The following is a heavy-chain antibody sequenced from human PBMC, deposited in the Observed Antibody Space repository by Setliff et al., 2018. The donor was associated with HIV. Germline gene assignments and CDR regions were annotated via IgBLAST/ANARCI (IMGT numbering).Heavy chain of an antibody. J-gene: IGHJ3*02. V-gene: IGHV4-4*09. CDR1: GDSFSSYY. CDR2: IYSSGST. Sequence: SETLSLTCTVSGDSFSSYYWNWIRQPPGKGLEWIGYIYSSGSTNSNPSLKSRVTISQDTSKNQFSLKLSSVTAADTAMYYCARESSGWYKGAFDMWGLGTMVTVS. CDR3: ARESSGWYKGAFDM. D-gene: IGHD6-19*01.